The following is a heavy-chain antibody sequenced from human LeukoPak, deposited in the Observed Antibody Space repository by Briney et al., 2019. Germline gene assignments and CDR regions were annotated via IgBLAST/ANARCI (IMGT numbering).Heavy chain of an antibody. CDR1: GFTFSSYW. J-gene: IGHJ6*03. CDR3: AGDSVEDDGHGYYYYYYMDV. V-gene: IGHV3-7*01. D-gene: IGHD1-1*01. Sequence: PGGSLRLSCAASGFTFSSYWMSWVRQAPGKGLEWVANIKQDGSEKYYVDSVKGQFTISRDNAKNSLYLQMNSLRAEDTAVYYCAGDSVEDDGHGYYYYYYMDVWGKGTTVTISS. CDR2: IKQDGSEK.